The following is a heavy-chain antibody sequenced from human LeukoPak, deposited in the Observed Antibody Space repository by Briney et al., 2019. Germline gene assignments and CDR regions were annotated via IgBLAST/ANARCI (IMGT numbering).Heavy chain of an antibody. CDR2: INWNGGST. Sequence: GGSLRLSCAASGFTIDDYGMNWVRQTPGKGLEWVSGINWNGGSTAYAVSVKGRFTISRDNAKNSLYLQMSSLRAEDTAFYYCARDIAAAGPYYFDYWGQGTLVTVSS. J-gene: IGHJ4*02. CDR3: ARDIAAAGPYYFDY. D-gene: IGHD6-13*01. V-gene: IGHV3-20*04. CDR1: GFTIDDYG.